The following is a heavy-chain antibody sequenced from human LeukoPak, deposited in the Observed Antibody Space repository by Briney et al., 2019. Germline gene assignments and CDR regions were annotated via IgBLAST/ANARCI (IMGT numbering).Heavy chain of an antibody. Sequence: GGSLRLSCAASGFTFSNYAMSWVRQAPGKGLEWVSTISGSGGATYYADSVKGRFTISRDNSKNTLSLQMNSLRAEDTAVYYCARVTYSGSWDWGQGTLVTVSS. CDR3: ARVTYSGSWD. D-gene: IGHD1-26*01. J-gene: IGHJ4*02. V-gene: IGHV3-23*01. CDR2: ISGSGGAT. CDR1: GFTFSNYA.